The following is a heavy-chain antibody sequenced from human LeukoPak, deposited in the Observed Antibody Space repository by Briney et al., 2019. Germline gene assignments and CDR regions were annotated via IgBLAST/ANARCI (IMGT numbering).Heavy chain of an antibody. D-gene: IGHD4-23*01. J-gene: IGHJ4*02. Sequence: SVKVSCKASGGTFGSYAISWVRQAPGQGLEWMGGIIPIFGTANYAQKFQGRVTITADESTSTAYMELSSLRSEDTAVYYCARLDYGGNSGDGYWGQGTLVTVSS. CDR3: ARLDYGGNSGDGY. V-gene: IGHV1-69*13. CDR2: IIPIFGTA. CDR1: GGTFGSYA.